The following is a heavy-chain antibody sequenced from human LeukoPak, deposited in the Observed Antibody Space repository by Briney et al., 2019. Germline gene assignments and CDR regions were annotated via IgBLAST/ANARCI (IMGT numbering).Heavy chain of an antibody. V-gene: IGHV1-46*01. J-gene: IGHJ4*02. CDR2: INPSGGST. Sequence: ASVKVSCKASGYTFTSYDINWVRQAPGQGLEWMGIINPSGGSTSYAQKFQGRVTMTRDTSTSTVYMELSSLRSEDTAVYYCAREGVAAAGIGYWGQGTLVTVSS. CDR1: GYTFTSYD. D-gene: IGHD6-13*01. CDR3: AREGVAAAGIGY.